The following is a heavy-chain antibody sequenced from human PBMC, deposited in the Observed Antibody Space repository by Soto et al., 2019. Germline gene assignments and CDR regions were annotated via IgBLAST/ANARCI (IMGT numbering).Heavy chain of an antibody. D-gene: IGHD3-22*01. J-gene: IGHJ4*02. Sequence: PSETLSLTCTVSGDSINTFYWGWMRQSPGKELEWIGYVYYTGSTNYNPSLKSRVTISVDRSKNQFSLKLTSANAADTAVYYCARGRTVRNYADDSSDYFYFFDYWRQGTQVTVSS. V-gene: IGHV4-59*01. CDR1: GDSINTFY. CDR2: VYYTGST. CDR3: ARGRTVRNYADDSSDYFYFFDY.